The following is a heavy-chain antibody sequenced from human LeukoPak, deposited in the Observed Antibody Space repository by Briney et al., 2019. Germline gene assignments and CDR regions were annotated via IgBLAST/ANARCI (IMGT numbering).Heavy chain of an antibody. CDR3: ASEVGPLVRHGDYGIGDY. CDR2: IYSGGST. D-gene: IGHD4-17*01. V-gene: IGHV3-53*01. Sequence: PGGSLRLSCAASGFTVSSNYMSWVRQAPGEGLEWDSVIYSGGSTYYADSVKGRFTISGDNSKNTLYLQMNSLRAEDTAVYYCASEVGPLVRHGDYGIGDYWGQGTLVTVSS. J-gene: IGHJ4*02. CDR1: GFTVSSNY.